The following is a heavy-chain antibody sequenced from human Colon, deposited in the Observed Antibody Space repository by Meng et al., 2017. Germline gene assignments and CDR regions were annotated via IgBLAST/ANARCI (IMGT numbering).Heavy chain of an antibody. CDR2: IFPGDSET. Sequence: GESLKISCKGFGYTFNSYWMGWVRQMPGKGLDWVGSIFPGDSETRYSPSFQGQVTISADKSITTAYLQWSRLRTSDSAMYCCAGRGYSYGDGAIDYWGQGTLVTVSS. V-gene: IGHV5-51*01. CDR1: GYTFNSYW. D-gene: IGHD5-18*01. CDR3: AGRGYSYGDGAIDY. J-gene: IGHJ4*02.